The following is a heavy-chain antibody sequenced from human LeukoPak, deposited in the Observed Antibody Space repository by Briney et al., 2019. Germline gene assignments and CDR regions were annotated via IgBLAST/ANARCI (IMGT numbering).Heavy chain of an antibody. CDR3: ARVPSIVGASDY. CDR1: GYTFTTYG. J-gene: IGHJ4*02. V-gene: IGHV7-4-1*01. CDR2: IDTITGNP. Sequence: GASGKVSCKASGYTFTTYGINWVRQAPGQGLEWMGWIDTITGNPTYAQGFTGRLVFSVDTSVSTSYLQIGGLKAEDTAVYYCARVPSIVGASDYWGQGTLVTVSS. D-gene: IGHD1-26*01.